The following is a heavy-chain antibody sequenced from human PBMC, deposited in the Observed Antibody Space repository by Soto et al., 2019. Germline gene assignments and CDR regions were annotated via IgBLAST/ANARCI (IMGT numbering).Heavy chain of an antibody. J-gene: IGHJ5*02. CDR1: GGSFSGYY. CDR2: INHSGTT. D-gene: IGHD4-17*01. V-gene: IGHV4-34*01. Sequence: SETLSLTCAVYGGSFSGYYWSWIRQPPGKGLEWIGEINHSGTTNYNPSLKSRVTISVDTSKNQFSLKLSSVTAADTAVYYCARVGVRDGDYGVSRFNPWGQGTLITVSS. CDR3: ARVGVRDGDYGVSRFNP.